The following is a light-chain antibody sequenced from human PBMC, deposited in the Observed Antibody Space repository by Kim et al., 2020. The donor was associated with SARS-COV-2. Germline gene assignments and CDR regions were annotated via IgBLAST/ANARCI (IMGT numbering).Light chain of an antibody. CDR2: WAS. J-gene: IGKJ1*01. CDR3: QQYYSAPWT. V-gene: IGKV4-1*01. Sequence: DIVMTQSPDSLAVSLGERATINCKSSQSVLYNSNNKNYLAWYQQKSGQPPKLLIYWASTRESGVPDRFSGSGSGTHFTLTISSLQAEDVAVYYCQQYYSAPWTFGQGTKMDIK. CDR1: QSVLYNSNNKNY.